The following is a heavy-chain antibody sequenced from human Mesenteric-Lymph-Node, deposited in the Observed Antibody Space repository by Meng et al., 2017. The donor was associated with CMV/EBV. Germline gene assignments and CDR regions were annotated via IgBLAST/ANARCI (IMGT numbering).Heavy chain of an antibody. CDR3: AREAPYSDFLSYYDS. V-gene: IGHV1-46*01. CDR1: GYTFTNYY. CDR2: INPSGGST. Sequence: ASVKVSCKASGYTFTNYYMHWVRQAPGQGLEWMGTINPSGGSTSYAQKFQGRVTMTRDTSTSTVYMELSSLRSEDTAVYYCAREAPYSDFLSYYDSWGQGTLVTVSS. D-gene: IGHD4-11*01. J-gene: IGHJ4*02.